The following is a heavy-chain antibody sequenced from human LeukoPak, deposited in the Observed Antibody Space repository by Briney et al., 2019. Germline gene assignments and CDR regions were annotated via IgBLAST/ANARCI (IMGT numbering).Heavy chain of an antibody. CDR2: IRYDRINK. CDR3: AKSARRYCSGGSCYYFDY. CDR1: GFTFRSYG. Sequence: PGGSLRLSCAASGFTFRSYGMHWGRQSRGKGLERVAFIRYDRINKYYADSVKGRFTISRDNSKNTLYLQMNSLRAEDTAVYYCAKSARRYCSGGSCYYFDYWGQGTLVTVSS. D-gene: IGHD2-15*01. V-gene: IGHV3-30*02. J-gene: IGHJ4*02.